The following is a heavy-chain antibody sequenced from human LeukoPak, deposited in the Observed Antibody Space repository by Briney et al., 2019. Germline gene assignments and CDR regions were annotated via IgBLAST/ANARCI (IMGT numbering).Heavy chain of an antibody. V-gene: IGHV3-23*01. CDR2: ISGSGGST. CDR3: AKGLSGSYLFDY. CDR1: GFTFSSYA. Sequence: PGASLRLSCAASGFTFSSYAMSWVRQAPGKGLEWVSAISGSGGSTYYADSVKGRFTISRDNSKNTLYLQMNSLRAEDTAVYYCAKGLSGSYLFDYWGQGTLVTVSS. D-gene: IGHD1-26*01. J-gene: IGHJ4*02.